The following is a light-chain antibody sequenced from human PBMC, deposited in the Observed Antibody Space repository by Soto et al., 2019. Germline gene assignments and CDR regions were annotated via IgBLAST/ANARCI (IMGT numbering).Light chain of an antibody. Sequence: EIVLTQSPGTLSLSPGERGTLSCRASQSVSNNYLAWYQQKPGQAPSLLIYVASSRATGIPDRFSGSGSGTDFTLTISRLETEDFAVYYCQQYGSSPYTFGPGTKLEIK. CDR1: QSVSNNY. CDR2: VAS. V-gene: IGKV3-20*01. J-gene: IGKJ2*01. CDR3: QQYGSSPYT.